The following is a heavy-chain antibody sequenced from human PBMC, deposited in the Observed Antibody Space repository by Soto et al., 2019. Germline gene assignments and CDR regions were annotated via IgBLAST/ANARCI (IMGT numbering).Heavy chain of an antibody. D-gene: IGHD2-15*01. CDR2: INAANGDT. Sequence: QVQLVQSGTEVKKPGASVKVSCKASGYTFTSYGIHWVRQAPGQRLEWMGWINAANGDTKYSPKFQGRVTITRDTSASTAYMELSSLRSEDTAVYYCARSGGGLADYWGQGTLVTVSS. CDR3: ARSGGGLADY. J-gene: IGHJ4*02. CDR1: GYTFTSYG. V-gene: IGHV1-3*01.